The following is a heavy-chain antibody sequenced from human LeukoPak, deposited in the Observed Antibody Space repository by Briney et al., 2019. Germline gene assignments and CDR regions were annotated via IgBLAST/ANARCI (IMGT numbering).Heavy chain of an antibody. CDR2: IRYDGSNK. CDR1: GFTFSSYG. Sequence: GGSQRLSCAASGFTFSSYGMHWVRQAPGKGLEWVAFIRYDGSNKYYADSVKGRFTISRDNSKNTLYLQMNSLRAEDTAVYYCAPRVVVISAPFDYWGQGTPVTVSS. D-gene: IGHD2-21*01. J-gene: IGHJ4*02. V-gene: IGHV3-30*02. CDR3: APRVVVISAPFDY.